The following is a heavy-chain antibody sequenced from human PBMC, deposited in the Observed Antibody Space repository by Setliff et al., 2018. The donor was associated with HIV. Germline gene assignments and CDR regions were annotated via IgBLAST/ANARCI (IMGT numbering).Heavy chain of an antibody. Sequence: ASVKVSCKASGYTFTSYGISWVRQAPGQGLEWMGWISAYNGNTNYAQKLQGRVTMTTDTSTSTAYMELRSLRSDDTAVYYCARDSEWGSYIFWTFDIWGQGTMITVSS. V-gene: IGHV1-18*01. CDR2: ISAYNGNT. D-gene: IGHD1-26*01. CDR3: ARDSEWGSYIFWTFDI. J-gene: IGHJ3*02. CDR1: GYTFTSYG.